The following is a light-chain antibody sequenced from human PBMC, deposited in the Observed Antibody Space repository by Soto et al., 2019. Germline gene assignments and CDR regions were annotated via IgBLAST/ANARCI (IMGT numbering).Light chain of an antibody. CDR1: QSVSSN. V-gene: IGKV3-15*01. Sequence: EIVMTQSPATLSVSPGERTTLSCRASQSVSSNLAWYQQKPGQAPRLLIYGASTRATGIPARFSGSGSGTEVTLTISSLQSEDFAVYYWQQYNNWPPMAFGQGTKVEIK. J-gene: IGKJ1*01. CDR2: GAS. CDR3: QQYNNWPPMA.